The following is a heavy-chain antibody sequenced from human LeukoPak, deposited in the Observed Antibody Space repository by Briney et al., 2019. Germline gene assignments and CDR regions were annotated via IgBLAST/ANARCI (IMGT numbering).Heavy chain of an antibody. CDR2: IIPIFGTA. CDR3: ARGSRELLHHDY. D-gene: IGHD1-26*01. V-gene: IGHV1-69*05. Sequence: ASVKVSCKASGGTFSSYAISWVRQAPGQGLEWMGRIIPIFGTANYAQKFQGRVTITTDESTSTAYMELSSLRSEDTAVYYCARGSRELLHHDYWGQGTLVTVSS. J-gene: IGHJ4*02. CDR1: GGTFSSYA.